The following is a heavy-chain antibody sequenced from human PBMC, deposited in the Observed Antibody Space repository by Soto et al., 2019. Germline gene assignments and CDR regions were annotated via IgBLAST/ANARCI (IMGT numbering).Heavy chain of an antibody. CDR2: INPNSGGT. Sequence: ASVNVSCKASGYTVTGYYMHWVLQAPGQGLEWMGWINPNSGGTNYAQKFQGRVTMTRDTSISTAYMELSRLRSDDTAVYYCARAGGVRAVKSFEYWGQGTLVIVSS. CDR1: GYTVTGYY. D-gene: IGHD3-10*01. V-gene: IGHV1-2*02. CDR3: ARAGGVRAVKSFEY. J-gene: IGHJ4*02.